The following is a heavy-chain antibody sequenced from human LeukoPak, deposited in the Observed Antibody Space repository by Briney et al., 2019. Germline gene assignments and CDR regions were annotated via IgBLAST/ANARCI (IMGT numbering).Heavy chain of an antibody. Sequence: PSETLSLTCTVSGDSISTYYWSWIRQPPGKGLEWIGYMYYSGGTNYNPSLKSRVTISLDTPKNQLSLRLNSVTAADTAVYYCARGVAGYGPYDYWGQGTLVTVSS. J-gene: IGHJ4*02. CDR1: GDSISTYY. CDR2: MYYSGGT. D-gene: IGHD5-12*01. V-gene: IGHV4-59*01. CDR3: ARGVAGYGPYDY.